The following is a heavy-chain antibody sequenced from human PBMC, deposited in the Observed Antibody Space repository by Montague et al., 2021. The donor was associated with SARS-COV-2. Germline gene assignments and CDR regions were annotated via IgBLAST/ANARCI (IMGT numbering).Heavy chain of an antibody. D-gene: IGHD4-11*01. J-gene: IGHJ6*02. V-gene: IGHV4-34*01. CDR3: ARGLPVTILFYYFCMDV. CDR2: INLYGST. CDR1: AGSFSGNY. Sequence: SETLSLTCAVYAGSFSGNYWSWIRQPPGKGLEWIGEINLYGSTNYNPSXXGRVTISVDTSKNQFSLKLSSVTAADTAVYYCARGLPVTILFYYFCMDVWGRGTTVTVSS.